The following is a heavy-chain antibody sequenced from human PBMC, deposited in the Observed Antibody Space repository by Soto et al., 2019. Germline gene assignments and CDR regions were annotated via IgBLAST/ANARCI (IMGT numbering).Heavy chain of an antibody. J-gene: IGHJ5*02. V-gene: IGHV3-11*01. Sequence: GGSLRLSCAASGFTFSDYDMSWIRQAPGKGLEWVSYISSSGSTIYYADSVKGRFTISRDNAKNSLYLQMNSLRAEDTAVYYCASLSQWDFWFDPWGQGTLVTVSS. CDR2: ISSSGSTI. CDR1: GFTFSDYD. CDR3: ASLSQWDFWFDP. D-gene: IGHD1-26*01.